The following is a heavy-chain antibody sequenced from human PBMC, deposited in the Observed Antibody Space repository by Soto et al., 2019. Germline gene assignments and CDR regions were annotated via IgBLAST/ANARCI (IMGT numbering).Heavy chain of an antibody. CDR3: ARPRKTVVTQDYLDH. CDR2: IYYSGRT. CDR1: GESISSSSYY. Sequence: PSETLSLTCIVSGESISSSSYYWGWIRQPPGKGLEWIGSIYYSGRTYYNPSFKSRVTISIDTSKNQFSLKLSSVTATDTAVYYCARPRKTVVTQDYLDHWGQGALVTVSS. J-gene: IGHJ1*01. D-gene: IGHD2-21*02. V-gene: IGHV4-39*01.